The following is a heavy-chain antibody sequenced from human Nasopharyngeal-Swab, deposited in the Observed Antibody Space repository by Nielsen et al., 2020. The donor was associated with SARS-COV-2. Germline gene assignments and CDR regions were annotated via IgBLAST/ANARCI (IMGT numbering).Heavy chain of an antibody. V-gene: IGHV3-48*03. CDR2: ISTTTATI. CDR1: GFGFSNYE. D-gene: IGHD5-12*01. CDR3: AREVPYSGHDDAFDI. J-gene: IGHJ3*02. Sequence: GESLKISCAASGFGFSNYEMNWVRQAPGKGLEWISYISTTTATIYYADSVKGRFTISRDNAKNSLYLQMNSLRAEDTAVYYCAREVPYSGHDDAFDIWGKGTMVTVSA.